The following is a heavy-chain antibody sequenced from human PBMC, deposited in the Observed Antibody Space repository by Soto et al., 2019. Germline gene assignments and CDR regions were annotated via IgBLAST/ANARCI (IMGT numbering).Heavy chain of an antibody. J-gene: IGHJ3*02. CDR2: ISDSVGGT. V-gene: IGHV3-23*01. CDR1: GFTFSSFA. CDR3: AKGSPGGAFDI. Sequence: EVQLLESGGGLVQPGGSLRLSCAASGFTFSSFAMNWVRQAPGKGLEWVSTISDSVGGTYYADSVKGRFTISRDNSKKTMYLQMSSLRAEDTAVYYCAKGSPGGAFDIWGHGTMVTVSS.